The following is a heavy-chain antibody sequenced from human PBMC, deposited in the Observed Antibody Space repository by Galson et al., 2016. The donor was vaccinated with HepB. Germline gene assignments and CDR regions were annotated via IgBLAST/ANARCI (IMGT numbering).Heavy chain of an antibody. V-gene: IGHV5-10-1*01. CDR3: ARQKWGTFGGGSFDH. CDR1: GYIFTDHW. CDR2: IDPGDSYT. J-gene: IGHJ4*02. Sequence: QSGAEVKKPGKSLRISCQVSGYIFTDHWITWVRQMPGKGLEWMGRIDPGDSYTDYSPSSKGRVTFSVDKSSSTAYLQWSSLKASDTAMYFCARQKWGTFGGGSFDHWGQGTLVIVSS. D-gene: IGHD3-16*01.